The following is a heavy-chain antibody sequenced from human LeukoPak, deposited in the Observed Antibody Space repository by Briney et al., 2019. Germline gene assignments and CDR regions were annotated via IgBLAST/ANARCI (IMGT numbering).Heavy chain of an antibody. CDR2: ITSSGSTT. D-gene: IGHD3-9*01. CDR3: ARKYSSGY. Sequence: GGSLRLSCAASGFTFSSYEMHWVRQAPGKGLEWISYITSSGSTTYYADSAKGRFTISRDNAKNSLYLQMNSLRAEDTAVYYCARKYSSGYWGQGTLVTVSS. CDR1: GFTFSSYE. J-gene: IGHJ4*02. V-gene: IGHV3-48*03.